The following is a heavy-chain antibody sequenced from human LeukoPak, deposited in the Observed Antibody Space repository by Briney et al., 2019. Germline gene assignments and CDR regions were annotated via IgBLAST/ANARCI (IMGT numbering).Heavy chain of an antibody. J-gene: IGHJ5*02. Sequence: PSETLSLTCTVSGGSISSSSYYWGWIRQPPGKGLEWIGSIYYSGNTYYNPSLKSRVTISVDTSKNQFSLKLSSVTAADTAVYYCARVQDWFDPWGQGTLVTVSS. CDR1: GGSISSSSYY. V-gene: IGHV4-39*07. CDR3: ARVQDWFDP. CDR2: IYYSGNT.